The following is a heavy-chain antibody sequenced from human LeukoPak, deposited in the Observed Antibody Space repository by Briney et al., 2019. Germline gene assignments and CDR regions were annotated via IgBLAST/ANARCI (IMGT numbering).Heavy chain of an antibody. CDR3: TRDPLAIY. D-gene: IGHD2-21*01. CDR2: IRSKAYGGTT. Sequence: WIRQAPGKGLEWVGFIRSKAYGGTTEYAASVKGRFTISRDDSKSIAYLQMNSLKTEDTAVYYCTRDPLAIYWGQGTLVTVSS. J-gene: IGHJ4*02. V-gene: IGHV3-49*02.